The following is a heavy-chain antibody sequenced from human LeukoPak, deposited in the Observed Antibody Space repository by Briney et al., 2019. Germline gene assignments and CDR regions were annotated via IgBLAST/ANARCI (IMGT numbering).Heavy chain of an antibody. V-gene: IGHV3-7*01. CDR2: IKQDGSEK. CDR1: GFTFSSYW. J-gene: IGHJ6*03. D-gene: IGHD6-19*01. CDR3: AREVDSSGWYGAVSYYYMDV. Sequence: PGGSLRLSCAASGFTFSSYWMSWVRQAPGKGLEWVANIKQDGSEKYYVDSVKGRFSISRDNAKNSLYLQMNSMRAEDTAVYYCAREVDSSGWYGAVSYYYMDVWGKGTTVTVSS.